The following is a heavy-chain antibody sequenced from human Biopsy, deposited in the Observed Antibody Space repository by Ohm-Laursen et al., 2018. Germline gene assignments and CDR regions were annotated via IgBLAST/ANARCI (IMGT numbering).Heavy chain of an antibody. D-gene: IGHD6-13*01. Sequence: TQTLTLTCSFSGFSLSARGMCVSWIRQAPGKALEWLARVDWDDYKAYSASLQPKLSISKDTSNDQVVLTVNNVDPADTAAYYCARTPILIVSAGLVYRHRRHLQGMDVWGQGIAVTVS. J-gene: IGHJ6*02. CDR2: VDWDDYK. CDR3: ARTPILIVSAGLVYRHRRHLQGMDV. CDR1: GFSLSARGMC. V-gene: IGHV2-70*11.